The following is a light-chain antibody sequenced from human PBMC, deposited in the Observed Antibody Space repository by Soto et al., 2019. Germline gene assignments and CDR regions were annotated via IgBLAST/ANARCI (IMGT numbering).Light chain of an antibody. Sequence: EVVLTQSPDTLSLSPGETATLSCRASQSLRTSYVAWYQHKPGQAPRLLICGASFRATGIPDRFSGRGSGTDFTLSISRLEPEDFAVYYCQQYVTSPRTFGQGTKVDIK. CDR1: QSLRTSY. J-gene: IGKJ1*01. CDR3: QQYVTSPRT. V-gene: IGKV3-20*01. CDR2: GAS.